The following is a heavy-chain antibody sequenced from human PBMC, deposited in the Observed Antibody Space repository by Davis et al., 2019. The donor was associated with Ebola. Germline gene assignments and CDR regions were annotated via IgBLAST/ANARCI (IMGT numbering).Heavy chain of an antibody. Sequence: GESLKISCKGSGDTFVTSWIAWVRHMPGKGLEWLGIIYAGDSDTRYSPSFQGQVTFSADTSIYTAYLQWGSLKTSDTAMYYCATHGSGYGGSPLFDSWVQGTLVTVSS. CDR1: GDTFVTSW. V-gene: IGHV5-51*01. CDR3: ATHGSGYGGSPLFDS. J-gene: IGHJ4*02. CDR2: IYAGDSDT. D-gene: IGHD5-12*01.